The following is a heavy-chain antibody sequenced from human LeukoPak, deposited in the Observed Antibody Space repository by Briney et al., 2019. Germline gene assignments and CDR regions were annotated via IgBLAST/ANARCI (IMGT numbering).Heavy chain of an antibody. Sequence: ASVTVSCKTSGYTFTRYHINWVRQAPGQGLEGMGVINPSGGSTTYAQNLQGRVTMTRGTSTITVYMELSSLRSDDTAVYYCAREAIFGVVRDYYFDYWGQGTLVTVS. CDR3: AREAIFGVVRDYYFDY. D-gene: IGHD3-3*01. V-gene: IGHV1-46*04. CDR1: GYTFTRYH. CDR2: INPSGGST. J-gene: IGHJ4*02.